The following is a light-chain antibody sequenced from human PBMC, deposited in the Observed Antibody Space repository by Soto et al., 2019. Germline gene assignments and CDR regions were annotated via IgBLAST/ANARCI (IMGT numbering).Light chain of an antibody. V-gene: IGLV2-14*01. CDR2: EVS. CDR3: SSYTTSNTLV. CDR1: SSDLGAYTY. J-gene: IGLJ2*01. Sequence: QSALTKPASVSGSPGQSITISCTGTSSDLGAYTYVSWYQQHPGKAPKLMIFEVSDRPSGVSNRFSGSKSGNTASLTISGLQAEDEADYYCSSYTTSNTLVFGGGTKLTVL.